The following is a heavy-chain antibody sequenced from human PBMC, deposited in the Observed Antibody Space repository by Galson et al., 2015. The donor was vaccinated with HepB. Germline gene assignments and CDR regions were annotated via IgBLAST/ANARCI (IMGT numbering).Heavy chain of an antibody. CDR2: IKGDGSEK. CDR1: GFTFSTSW. CDR3: ASVRYSAGLDA. J-gene: IGHJ6*02. Sequence: SLRLSCAASGFTFSTSWMSWVRQAPGKGLEWVARIKGDGSEKNYVDSVKGRFTISRDNAKNSLFLQMDSLRVDDTAVYYCASVRYSAGLDAWGQGTTVTVSS. D-gene: IGHD3-9*01. V-gene: IGHV3-7*01.